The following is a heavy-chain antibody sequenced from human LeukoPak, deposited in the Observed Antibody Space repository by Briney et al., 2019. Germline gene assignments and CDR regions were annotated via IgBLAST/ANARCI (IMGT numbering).Heavy chain of an antibody. Sequence: PGGSLRLSCTPSGFTFSTYAMSWVRQAQGEGLEWVSLISGSGGNTYFADSVKGRFTISRDNSKNTLYLQMNSLRAEDTATYYCAKERTQTTSFDYWGQGTLVTVSS. CDR3: AKERTQTTSFDY. J-gene: IGHJ4*02. D-gene: IGHD2/OR15-2a*01. CDR1: GFTFSTYA. CDR2: ISGSGGNT. V-gene: IGHV3-23*01.